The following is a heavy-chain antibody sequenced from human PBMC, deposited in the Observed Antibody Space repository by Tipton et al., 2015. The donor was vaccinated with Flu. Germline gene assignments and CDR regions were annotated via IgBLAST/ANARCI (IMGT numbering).Heavy chain of an antibody. CDR2: INHSGST. CDR1: GESFSGHY. V-gene: IGHV4-34*01. CDR3: ARGSGYANAYLDF. D-gene: IGHD5-12*01. Sequence: LRLSCAVYGESFSGHYWTWIRQPPGKGLEWIGEINHSGSTNYNPSLKSRVTISVDTSKNQFSLKVTSLTAADTAVYYCARGSGYANAYLDFWGRGTLVTVSS. J-gene: IGHJ4*02.